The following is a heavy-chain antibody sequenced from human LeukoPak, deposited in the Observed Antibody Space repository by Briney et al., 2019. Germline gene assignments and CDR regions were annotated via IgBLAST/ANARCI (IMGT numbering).Heavy chain of an antibody. CDR2: ISAYNGNT. CDR1: GYTFTSYG. D-gene: IGHD3-3*01. CDR3: ARDYEGGYFGY. J-gene: IGHJ4*02. Sequence: APVKVSCKASGYTFTSYGISWVRQAPGQGLEWMGWISAYNGNTNYAQKLQGRVTMTTDTPTSTAYMELRSLRSDDTAVYYCARDYEGGYFGYWGQGTLVTVSS. V-gene: IGHV1-18*01.